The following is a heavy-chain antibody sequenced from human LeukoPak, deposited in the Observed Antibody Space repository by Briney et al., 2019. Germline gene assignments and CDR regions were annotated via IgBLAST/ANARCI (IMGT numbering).Heavy chain of an antibody. D-gene: IGHD3-9*01. CDR1: GYSFTRHW. V-gene: IGHV1-46*01. J-gene: IGHJ5*02. CDR3: ARDHSNDDKSWWFDH. Sequence: ASVKVSCKTSGYSFTRHWIHWVRQAPGQGLEWVGIINPDGGYTVYAQKFQGRVSVTRDMSSSTVYMELSRLRYEDTAVYYCARDHSNDDKSWWFDHWGQGTLVSVSA. CDR2: INPDGGYT.